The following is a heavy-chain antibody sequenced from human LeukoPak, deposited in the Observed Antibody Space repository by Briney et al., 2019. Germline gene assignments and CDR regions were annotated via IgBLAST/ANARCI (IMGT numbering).Heavy chain of an antibody. CDR2: IREDGNEK. J-gene: IGHJ6*03. CDR3: AREGGPTYYYGSGSYYSGPYYYYYMDV. V-gene: IGHV3-7*01. CDR1: GFTFSSYA. D-gene: IGHD3-10*01. Sequence: GGSLRLSCAASGFTFSSYAMSWVRQTTGKGLECVAKIREDGNEKFYVDSVKGRFTISRDNSKNTLYLQMNSLRAEDTAVYYCAREGGPTYYYGSGSYYSGPYYYYYMDVWGKGTTVTVSS.